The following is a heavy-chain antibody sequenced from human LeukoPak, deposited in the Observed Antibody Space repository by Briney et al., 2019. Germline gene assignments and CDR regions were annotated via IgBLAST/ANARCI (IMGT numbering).Heavy chain of an antibody. D-gene: IGHD5-24*01. CDR2: IYYSGST. CDR3: AGLGGGDGYDPYFDY. V-gene: IGHV4-59*08. CDR1: GGSISSYY. Sequence: SETLSLTCTVSGGSISSYYWSWIRQPPGKGLEWIGYIYYSGSTNYNPSLKSRVTISVDTSKNQFSLKLSSVTAADTAVYYCAGLGGGDGYDPYFDYWGQGTLVTVSS. J-gene: IGHJ4*02.